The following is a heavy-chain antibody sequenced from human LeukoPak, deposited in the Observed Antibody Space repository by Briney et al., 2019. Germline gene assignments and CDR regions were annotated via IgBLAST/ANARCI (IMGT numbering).Heavy chain of an antibody. V-gene: IGHV1-69*06. D-gene: IGHD2/OR15-2a*01. J-gene: IGHJ6*03. CDR3: AKEPASRLSVYYYMAV. Sequence: SVKVSCKASGGTFSSYAISWVRQAPGQGLEWMGRIIPIFGTANYAQKFQGRVTITADKSTSTAYMELSSLRSEDTAVYYCAKEPASRLSVYYYMAVSGKGTTVTVSS. CDR1: GGTFSSYA. CDR2: IIPIFGTA.